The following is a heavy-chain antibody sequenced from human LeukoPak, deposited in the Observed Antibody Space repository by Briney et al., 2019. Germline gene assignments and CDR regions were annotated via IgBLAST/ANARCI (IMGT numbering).Heavy chain of an antibody. Sequence: ASVKVSCKASNFTFTRYAITWVRQAPGQGLEWMGWITTYNYKTNYSQNLQGRVTMTTGTSTRTAHMELRSLRSDDTAVYYCAREASLGGNQYPYWGQGTLVTVSS. J-gene: IGHJ4*02. CDR1: NFTFTRYA. V-gene: IGHV1-18*01. D-gene: IGHD1-26*01. CDR2: ITTYNYKT. CDR3: AREASLGGNQYPY.